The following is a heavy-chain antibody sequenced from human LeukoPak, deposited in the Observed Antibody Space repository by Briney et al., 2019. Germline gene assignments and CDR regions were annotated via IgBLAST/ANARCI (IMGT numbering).Heavy chain of an antibody. J-gene: IGHJ4*02. V-gene: IGHV3-23*01. D-gene: IGHD3-22*01. CDR3: AKDQYYYDSSGYY. CDR2: ISGSGGST. CDR1: GFTFTKYW. Sequence: GGSLRLSCAASGFTFTKYWMTWVRQAPGKGLEWVSAISGSGGSTYYADSVKGRFTISRDNSKNTLYLQMNSLRAEDTAVYYCAKDQYYYDSSGYYWGQGTLVTVSS.